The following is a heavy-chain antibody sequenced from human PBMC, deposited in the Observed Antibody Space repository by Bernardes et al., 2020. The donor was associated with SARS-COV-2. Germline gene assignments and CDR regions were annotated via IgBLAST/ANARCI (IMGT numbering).Heavy chain of an antibody. J-gene: IGHJ6*02. CDR2: IWYDGTNK. V-gene: IGHV3-33*07. D-gene: IGHD3-9*01. CDR1: GFTFSSYG. CDR3: ARGVYDILAGYYPLYYYGADV. Sequence: GGSLRLSCAASGFTFSSYGVYWVRQAPGKGLEWVAVIWYDGTNKYYADSVKGRFTISRDNSKSILDLELNSLRAEDTAVYYCARGVYDILAGYYPLYYYGADVWGQGTTVTVSS.